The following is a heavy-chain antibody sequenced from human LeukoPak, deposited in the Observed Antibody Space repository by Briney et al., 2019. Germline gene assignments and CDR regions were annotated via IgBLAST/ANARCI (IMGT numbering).Heavy chain of an antibody. CDR1: GFTFSSYT. CDR3: ARLTQLARGRY. J-gene: IGHJ4*02. Sequence: PGGSLRLSCAASGFTFSSYTMSWVRQAPGKGLEWVANIKQDGSEKYYVDSVKGRFTVSRDNAENSLYLQMSSLGAEDTAVYYCARLTQLARGRYWGQGTLVTVSS. CDR2: IKQDGSEK. V-gene: IGHV3-7*03. D-gene: IGHD6-6*01.